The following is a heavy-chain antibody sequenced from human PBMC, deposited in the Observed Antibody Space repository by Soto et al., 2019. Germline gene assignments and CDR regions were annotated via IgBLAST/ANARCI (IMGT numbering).Heavy chain of an antibody. CDR2: IYYSGST. CDR1: GGSISSSSYY. CDR3: ARSLITIAPEAD. D-gene: IGHD3-10*01. V-gene: IGHV4-39*02. J-gene: IGHJ4*02. Sequence: QLQLQESGPGLVKPSETLSLTCTVSGGSISSSSYYWGWIRQPPGKGLELIGSIYYSGSTYYNPSPKSRLTISVDTTNNHSSLKMSSVTAPDTAVYYCARSLITIAPEADWGQGTLVTVSS.